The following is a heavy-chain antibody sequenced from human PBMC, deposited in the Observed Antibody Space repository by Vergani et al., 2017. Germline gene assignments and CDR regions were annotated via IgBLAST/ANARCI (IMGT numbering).Heavy chain of an antibody. CDR2: IWYDGSNK. D-gene: IGHD2-15*01. Sequence: QVHLVESGGGVVQPGRSLTLSCSASGFTFSSYGMHWVRQAPGKGLEWVACIWYDGSNKRYVESVKGRFTISRDNSKNTVYLQMNSLRAEDTAVYYCARDRGGRGSSYYYGMDVWGQGTTVTVSS. CDR1: GFTFSSYG. CDR3: ARDRGGRGSSYYYGMDV. J-gene: IGHJ6*02. V-gene: IGHV3-33*01.